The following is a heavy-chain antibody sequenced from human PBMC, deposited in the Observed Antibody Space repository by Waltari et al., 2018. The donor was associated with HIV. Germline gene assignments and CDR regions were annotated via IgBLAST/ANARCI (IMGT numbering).Heavy chain of an antibody. CDR3: AKGQTLYWYFDL. Sequence: EVQLVESGGGLVQPGRSLRLSCAASGFTFDDYAMHWVRQAPGSGLEWVSGISWNSGSIGYADSVKGRFTISRDNAKNSLYLQMNSLRAEDTALYYCAKGQTLYWYFDLWGRGTLVTVSS. J-gene: IGHJ2*01. V-gene: IGHV3-9*01. CDR2: ISWNSGSI. CDR1: GFTFDDYA.